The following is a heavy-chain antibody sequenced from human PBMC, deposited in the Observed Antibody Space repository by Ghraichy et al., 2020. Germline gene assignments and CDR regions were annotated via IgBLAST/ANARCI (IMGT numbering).Heavy chain of an antibody. J-gene: IGHJ3*01. V-gene: IGHV6-1*01. CDR2: TYYRSKWFY. Sequence: SQTLSLTCAISGDNVFRSSVAWNWIRQSPSRGLEWLGRTYYRSKWFYEYAVSVRSRITVNLDTSNNQLSLRLNSMTPEDTAVYYCARGQFNGFDVWGQGTVVPVSS. D-gene: IGHD5-24*01. CDR3: ARGQFNGFDV. CDR1: GDNVFRSSVA.